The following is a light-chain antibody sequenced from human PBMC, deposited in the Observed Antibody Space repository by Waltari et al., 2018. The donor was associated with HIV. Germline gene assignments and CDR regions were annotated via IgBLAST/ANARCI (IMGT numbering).Light chain of an antibody. Sequence: TQPPSASGTPGQRVTISSSRSNSNIGSNYVYRSQHLPGTAPKLVIYRNNQRPAGVPDRFSGSKSGTSASLAISGLRSEDEADYYCAAWDDSLTVVFGGGTKVTVL. CDR1: NSNIGSNY. CDR2: RNN. CDR3: AAWDDSLTVV. V-gene: IGLV1-47*01. J-gene: IGLJ2*01.